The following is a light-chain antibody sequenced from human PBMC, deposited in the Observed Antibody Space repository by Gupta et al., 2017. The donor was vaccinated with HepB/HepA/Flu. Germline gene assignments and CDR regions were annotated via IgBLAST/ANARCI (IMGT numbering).Light chain of an antibody. V-gene: IGLV2-14*03. CDR3: SSYTRSSTRV. CDR2: DVS. J-gene: IGLJ3*02. Sequence: QSALPHPSSVSVSPGQSITISCTGTSSDVGNHNSVSWYQQHPGKAPKLMICDVSNRPSGGSNRFSGSKSGNTASLTISGLQAEDEADYYCSSYTRSSTRVFGGGTKLTVL. CDR1: SSDVGNHNS.